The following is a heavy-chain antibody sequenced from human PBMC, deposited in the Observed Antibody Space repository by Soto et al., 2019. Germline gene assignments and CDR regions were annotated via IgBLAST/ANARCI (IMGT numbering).Heavy chain of an antibody. CDR2: IDTSDSYT. CDR1: GYSFTSYW. V-gene: IGHV5-10-1*01. CDR3: ARQSCSDTTCQLDY. Sequence: PGESLKISCKGSGYSFTSYWISWVRQMPGKGLEWMGRIDTSDSYTNYSPSFQGHATISVDRSFSTAYLQWSSLKASDTAMYYCARQSCSDTTCQLDYWGQGTLVTVSS. D-gene: IGHD2-2*01. J-gene: IGHJ4*02.